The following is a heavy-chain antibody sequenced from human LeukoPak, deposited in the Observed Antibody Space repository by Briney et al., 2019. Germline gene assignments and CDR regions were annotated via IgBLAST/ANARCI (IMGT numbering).Heavy chain of an antibody. J-gene: IGHJ4*02. Sequence: SVKVSCKASGGTFSNYAINWVRQAPGQGLEWVGRIIPILGLANYAQRFQGRVTITADMSTSTAYMELSSLRSEDRAVYYCARDKWGSSSWFDYWGQGTLVTVSS. D-gene: IGHD6-13*01. CDR2: IIPILGLA. V-gene: IGHV1-69*04. CDR1: GGTFSNYA. CDR3: ARDKWGSSSWFDY.